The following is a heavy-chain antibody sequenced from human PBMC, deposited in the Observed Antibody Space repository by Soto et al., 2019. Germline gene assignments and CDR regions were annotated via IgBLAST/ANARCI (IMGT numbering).Heavy chain of an antibody. D-gene: IGHD5-12*01. V-gene: IGHV4-39*01. CDR3: ASWALSGSGLDDFYY. J-gene: IGHJ4*02. Sequence: PSETLSLTCTVSGGSISSISYYWGWIRQPPGKGLEWIGSIYYSGSTYYNPSLKSRVTISVDTSKNQFSLKLSSVTAADTAVYYCASWALSGSGLDDFYYWGQGTLVTVSS. CDR2: IYYSGST. CDR1: GGSISSISYY.